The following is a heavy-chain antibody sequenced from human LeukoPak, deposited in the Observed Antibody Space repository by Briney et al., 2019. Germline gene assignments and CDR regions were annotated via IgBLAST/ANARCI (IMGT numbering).Heavy chain of an antibody. Sequence: GGSLRLSCAASGFTFSSYWMSWVRQAPGKGLEWVANIKQDGSEKYYVDSVKRRFTISRDNAKNSLYLQMNSLRAEDTAVYYCARGTRIVVVPFADYWDQGTLVTVSS. V-gene: IGHV3-7*01. J-gene: IGHJ4*02. CDR3: ARGTRIVVVPFADY. CDR1: GFTFSSYW. CDR2: IKQDGSEK. D-gene: IGHD2-2*01.